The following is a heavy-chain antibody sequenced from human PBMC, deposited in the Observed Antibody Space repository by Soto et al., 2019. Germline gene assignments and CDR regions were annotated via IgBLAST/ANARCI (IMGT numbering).Heavy chain of an antibody. J-gene: IGHJ4*02. CDR3: AKSYLVGATNY. CDR1: GFTFSSYG. CDR2: ISYDGSNK. V-gene: IGHV3-30*18. D-gene: IGHD1-26*01. Sequence: HPGGSLRLSCAASGFTFSSYGMHWVRQAPGKGLEWVAVISYDGSNKYYADSVKGRFTISRDNSKNTLYLQMNSLRAEDTAVYYCAKSYLVGATNYWGQGTLVTVSS.